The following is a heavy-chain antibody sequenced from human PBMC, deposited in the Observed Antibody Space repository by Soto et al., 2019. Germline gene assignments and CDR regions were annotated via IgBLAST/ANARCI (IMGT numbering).Heavy chain of an antibody. Sequence: QVQLVESGGGVVQPGRSLRLSCTASGFSVSTHVIHWVRQAPGKGLEWVAVLWYDGSREYYAESVKGRFTISRDNSKNTMYLQMHSLRAEDTAVYYCARVPRYDTWYFDYRGQGTLATVSS. D-gene: IGHD3-22*01. CDR1: GFSVSTHV. J-gene: IGHJ4*02. V-gene: IGHV3-33*01. CDR3: ARVPRYDTWYFDY. CDR2: LWYDGSRE.